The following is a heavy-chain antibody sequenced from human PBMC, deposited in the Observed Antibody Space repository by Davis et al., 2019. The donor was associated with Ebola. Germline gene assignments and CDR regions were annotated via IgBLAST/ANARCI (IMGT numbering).Heavy chain of an antibody. V-gene: IGHV4-34*01. CDR2: IYHSGTT. J-gene: IGHJ5*02. Sequence: PSETLSLTCAAYGGSFSGYYWTWIRQSPGKGLEWIGEIYHSGTTNYNPSLKSRVTISVDTSKNQISLKLSSVTAADTAVYYCVRHGASGSYNLRDSWFDPWGQGTLVTVSS. CDR3: VRHGASGSYNLRDSWFDP. D-gene: IGHD1-26*01. CDR1: GGSFSGYY.